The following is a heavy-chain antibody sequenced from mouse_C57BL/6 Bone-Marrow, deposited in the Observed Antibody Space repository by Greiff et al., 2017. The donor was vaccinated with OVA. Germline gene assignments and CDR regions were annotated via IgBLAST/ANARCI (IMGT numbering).Heavy chain of an antibody. CDR2: IYPGGGYT. D-gene: IGHD2-13*01. CDR3: ARRDYWFAY. J-gene: IGHJ3*01. V-gene: IGHV1-63*01. Sequence: VQLQQSGAELVRPGTSVKMSCTASGYTFTNYWIGWAKQRPGHGLEWIGDIYPGGGYTNYYEKFKGKATLTADKSSSTAYMQFSSLTSEDSAIYYCARRDYWFAYWGQGTLVTVSA. CDR1: GYTFTNYW.